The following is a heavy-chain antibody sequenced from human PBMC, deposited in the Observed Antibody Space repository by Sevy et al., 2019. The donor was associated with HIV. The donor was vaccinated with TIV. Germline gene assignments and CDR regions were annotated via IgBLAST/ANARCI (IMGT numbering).Heavy chain of an antibody. CDR3: ARLTSLVSDFDY. D-gene: IGHD6-13*01. V-gene: IGHV5-51*01. CDR1: GYSFATNW. Sequence: GESLKISCKGSGYSFATNWIGWVRQMPGKGLEWMGIIYPGDSDTRYSRSFQGQVTISADKSISTAYLQWSSLKASDTAMYYCARLTSLVSDFDYWGQGTLVTVSS. CDR2: IYPGDSDT. J-gene: IGHJ4*02.